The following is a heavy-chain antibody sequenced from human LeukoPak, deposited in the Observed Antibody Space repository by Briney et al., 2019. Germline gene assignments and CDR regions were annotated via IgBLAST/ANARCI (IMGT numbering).Heavy chain of an antibody. J-gene: IGHJ6*02. CDR1: RFTFSNYA. CDR3: ARGGGLDV. CDR2: INHNGNVN. Sequence: SGGSLRLSCEASRFTFSNYAMHWARQAPGKGLEWVASINHNGNVNYYVDSVKGRFTISRDNAKNSLYLQMSNLRAEDTAVYFCARGGGLDVWGQGATVTVSS. V-gene: IGHV3-7*03. D-gene: IGHD3-16*01.